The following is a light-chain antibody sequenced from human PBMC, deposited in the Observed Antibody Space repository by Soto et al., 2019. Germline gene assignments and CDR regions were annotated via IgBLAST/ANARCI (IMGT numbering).Light chain of an antibody. J-gene: IGKJ2*01. CDR3: QQYNNWTPYT. V-gene: IGKV3-15*01. Sequence: EIVMTQSPATLSVSPGERATLSCRASQSVSSNLAWYQQKPGQAPRLLIYGASTRATGIPARFSGSGSGTEFTLNISSLQYEDFAVSYCQQYNNWTPYTFGQGTKLEIK. CDR2: GAS. CDR1: QSVSSN.